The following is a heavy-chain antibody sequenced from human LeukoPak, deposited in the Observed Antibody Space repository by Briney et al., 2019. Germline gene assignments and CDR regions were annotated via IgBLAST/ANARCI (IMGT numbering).Heavy chain of an antibody. CDR2: IWYDGSNK. V-gene: IGHV3-33*01. J-gene: IGHJ3*02. Sequence: GGSLRLSCAASGFTFSSYGMHWVRQAPGKGLEWVAVIWYDGSNKYYADSVKGRFTISRDNSESTLYLQMGSLRAEDTAVYYCARGLDSVTWGPFDIWGQGTVVTVSS. D-gene: IGHD2-2*03. CDR1: GFTFSSYG. CDR3: ARGLDSVTWGPFDI.